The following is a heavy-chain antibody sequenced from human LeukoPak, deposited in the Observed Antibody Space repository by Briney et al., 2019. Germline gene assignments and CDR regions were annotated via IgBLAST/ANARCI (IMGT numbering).Heavy chain of an antibody. CDR2: IYTSGST. D-gene: IGHD3-22*01. Sequence: PSETLSLTCTVSGGSISSSSYYWGWIRQPAGKGLEWIGRIYTSGSTNYNPSLKSRFTISVDTSKNQFSLKLSSVTAADTAVYYCARARDYYDSSGYYDSFDYWGQGTLVTVSS. V-gene: IGHV4-61*02. J-gene: IGHJ4*02. CDR1: GGSISSSSYY. CDR3: ARARDYYDSSGYYDSFDY.